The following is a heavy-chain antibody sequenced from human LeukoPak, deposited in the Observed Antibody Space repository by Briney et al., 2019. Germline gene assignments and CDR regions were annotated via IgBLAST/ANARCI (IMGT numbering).Heavy chain of an antibody. CDR3: ARQTIFGVAYYYYYYMDV. CDR1: GGTFSSYT. Sequence: ASVKVSCKASGGTFSSYTISWVRQAPGQGLEWMGGIIPIFGTANYAQKFQGRVTITTDESTSTAHMELSSLRSEDTAVYYCARQTIFGVAYYYYYYMDVWGKGTTVTVSS. V-gene: IGHV1-69*05. D-gene: IGHD3-3*01. CDR2: IIPIFGTA. J-gene: IGHJ6*03.